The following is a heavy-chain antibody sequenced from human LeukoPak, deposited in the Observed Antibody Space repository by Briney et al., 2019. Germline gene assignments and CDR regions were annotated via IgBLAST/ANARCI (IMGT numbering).Heavy chain of an antibody. D-gene: IGHD1-26*01. CDR2: IYSSGST. V-gene: IGHV4-59*05. CDR3: AKSGGYGLIDY. J-gene: IGHJ4*02. CDR1: GFTFDDYG. Sequence: GSLRLSCAASGFTFDDYGMSWVRQAPGKGLEWIGSIYSSGSTYYNASLQSRVTISIETSKNQISLRLNSVTAADTAIYYCAKSGGYGLIDYWGQGTLVTVSS.